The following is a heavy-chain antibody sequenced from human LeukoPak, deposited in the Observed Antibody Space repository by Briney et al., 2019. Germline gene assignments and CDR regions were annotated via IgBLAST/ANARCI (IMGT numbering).Heavy chain of an antibody. CDR3: VSRAGSPWGPFDD. J-gene: IGHJ4*02. Sequence: GGSLRLSCATSGFTFSDYAINWVRQAPGKGLEWVSTISRGGVISYYADSVKGRFTISRDNSNNTLYLHMNSLRAEDTAVYYCVSRAGSPWGPFDDWGQGTLVTVSS. V-gene: IGHV3-23*01. CDR2: ISRGGVIS. CDR1: GFTFSDYA. D-gene: IGHD7-27*01.